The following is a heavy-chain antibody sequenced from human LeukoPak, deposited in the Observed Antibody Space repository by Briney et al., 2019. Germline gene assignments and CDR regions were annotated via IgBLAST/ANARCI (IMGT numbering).Heavy chain of an antibody. CDR2: ISWNSGSI. Sequence: GRSLRLSCAASGFTFDDYAMHWVRQAPGKGLEWVSGISWNSGSIGYADSVKGRFTISRDNAKNSLYLQMNSLRAEDTALYYCAKDLLPLGSYNAFDIWGQGTMVTVSS. D-gene: IGHD1-26*01. J-gene: IGHJ3*02. V-gene: IGHV3-9*01. CDR1: GFTFDDYA. CDR3: AKDLLPLGSYNAFDI.